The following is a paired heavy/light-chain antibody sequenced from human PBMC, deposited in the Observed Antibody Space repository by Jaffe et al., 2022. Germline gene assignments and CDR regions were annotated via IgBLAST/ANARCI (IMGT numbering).Heavy chain of an antibody. CDR2: IRYDGNK. J-gene: IGHJ4*02. CDR3: AKDYYGSGSSNDY. CDR1: GFTFSSYG. V-gene: IGHV3-30*02. Sequence: QVQLVESGGGVVQPGGSLRLSCAASGFTFSSYGMHWVRQAPGKGLEWVAFIRYDGNKYYADSVKGRFTISRDNSKNTLYLQMNSLRAEDTAVYYCAKDYYGSGSSNDYWGQGTLVTVSS. D-gene: IGHD3-10*01.
Light chain of an antibody. CDR1: QSVSSSY. Sequence: EIVLTQSPGTLSLSPGERATLSCRASQSVSSSYLAWYQHKPGQSPRLLIYGASSRATGIPDRFSGSGSGTDFTLTISRLEPEDFAVYYCQQYGSSPRTFGQGTKVEIK. J-gene: IGKJ1*01. CDR2: GAS. CDR3: QQYGSSPRT. V-gene: IGKV3-20*01.